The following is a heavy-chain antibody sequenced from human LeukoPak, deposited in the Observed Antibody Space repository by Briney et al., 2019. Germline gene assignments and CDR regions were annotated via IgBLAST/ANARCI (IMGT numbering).Heavy chain of an antibody. CDR1: GGSISSGGYY. Sequence: PSQTLSLTCTVSGGSISSGGYYWGWIRQPPGKGLEWIGEIHHSGSTNYNPSLKSRVTISVDTSKNQFSLKLSSVTAADTAVYYCARGFLNLWRYYGSGSPRDAFDIWGQGTMVTVSS. V-gene: IGHV4-39*07. D-gene: IGHD3-10*01. CDR3: ARGFLNLWRYYGSGSPRDAFDI. J-gene: IGHJ3*02. CDR2: IHHSGST.